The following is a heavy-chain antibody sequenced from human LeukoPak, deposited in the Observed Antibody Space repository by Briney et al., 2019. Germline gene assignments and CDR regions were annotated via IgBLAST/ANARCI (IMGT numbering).Heavy chain of an antibody. D-gene: IGHD1-26*01. Sequence: KPGGSLRLSCAASGFTFSDYYMSWIRQAPGKGLEWVSYISSSGSTIYYAGSVKGRFTISRDNAKNSLYLQMNSLRAEDTAVYYCAKDGKKGPCFDYWGQGTLVTVSS. CDR1: GFTFSDYY. CDR3: AKDGKKGPCFDY. CDR2: ISSSGSTI. V-gene: IGHV3-11*01. J-gene: IGHJ4*02.